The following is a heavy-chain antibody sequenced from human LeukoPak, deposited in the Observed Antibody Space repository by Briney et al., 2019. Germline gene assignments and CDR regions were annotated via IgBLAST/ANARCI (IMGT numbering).Heavy chain of an antibody. Sequence: ASVKVSCKASGYTFTSYYMHWVRQAPGQGLEWMGWINPNSGGTNYAQKFQGRVTMTRDTSISTAYMELSRLRSDDTAVYYCARGGDYGDIANDYWGQGTLVTVSS. CDR1: GYTFTSYY. CDR2: INPNSGGT. CDR3: ARGGDYGDIANDY. V-gene: IGHV1-2*02. J-gene: IGHJ4*02. D-gene: IGHD4-17*01.